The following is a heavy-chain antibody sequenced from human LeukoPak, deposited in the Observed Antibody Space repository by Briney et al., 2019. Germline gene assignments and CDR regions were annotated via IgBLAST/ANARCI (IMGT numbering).Heavy chain of an antibody. CDR3: AREVKRGAVAGTGAGWFDP. CDR1: GYTFTSYG. Sequence: ASVKVSCKASGYTFTSYGISWVRQAPGQGLEWMGWISAYNGNTNYAQKLQGRVTMTTDTSTSTAYMELRSLRSDDTAVYYCAREVKRGAVAGTGAGWFDPWGQGNLVTVSS. J-gene: IGHJ5*02. V-gene: IGHV1-18*01. D-gene: IGHD6-19*01. CDR2: ISAYNGNT.